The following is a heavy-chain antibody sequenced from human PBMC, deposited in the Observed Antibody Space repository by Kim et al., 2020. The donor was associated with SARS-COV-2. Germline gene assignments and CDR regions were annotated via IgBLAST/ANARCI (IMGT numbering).Heavy chain of an antibody. D-gene: IGHD2-21*02. V-gene: IGHV3-15*01. Sequence: GGSLRLSCAASGISFRNAWLGWVRQVPGKGLEWIGLITRNSDRDHCAADYAAPVKGSFSISRDDSRNTLYLQMNSLKTEYSAVYYCTTDLGSSDGDGVWGPGGLVTVSS. CDR2: ITRNSDRDHCAA. CDR3: TTDLGSSDGDGV. J-gene: IGHJ4*02. CDR1: GISFRNAW.